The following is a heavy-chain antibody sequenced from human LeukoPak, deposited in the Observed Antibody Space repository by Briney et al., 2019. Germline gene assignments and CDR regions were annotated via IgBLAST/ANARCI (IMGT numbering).Heavy chain of an antibody. CDR1: GYSFTSYW. CDR2: IYPGDSDT. D-gene: IGHD5-18*01. V-gene: IGHV5-51*01. J-gene: IGHJ4*02. CDR3: ARHPGGYSYGYDFDY. Sequence: GESLQISCKGSGYSFTSYWIGWVLQMPGKGREWMGIIYPGDSDTRYSPSFQGHVTIPADTSISTDYLQWSSLKASDTAMYYCARHPGGYSYGYDFDYWGQGTLVTVSS.